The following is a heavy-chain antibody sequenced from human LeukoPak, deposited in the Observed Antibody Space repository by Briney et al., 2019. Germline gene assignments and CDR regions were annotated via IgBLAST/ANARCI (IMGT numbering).Heavy chain of an antibody. CDR1: GFTFSNYW. CDR2: IKQDGSEK. Sequence: GGSLRLSCAASGFTFSNYWMIWVRQAPRKGLEWVASIKQDGSEKQYVGSVRGRFTISRDNAKNSLFLQMNSLIAEDTAVYYCARWAGVTDQWGQGTLVTVSS. CDR3: ARWAGVTDQ. D-gene: IGHD5-18*01. J-gene: IGHJ4*02. V-gene: IGHV3-7*01.